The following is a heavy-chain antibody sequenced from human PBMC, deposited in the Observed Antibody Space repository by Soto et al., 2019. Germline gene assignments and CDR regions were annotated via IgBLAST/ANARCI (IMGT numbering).Heavy chain of an antibody. CDR3: ARCGPYYYDSSGYYHSIHFDY. V-gene: IGHV4-39*01. CDR1: GGSISSSSYY. D-gene: IGHD3-22*01. J-gene: IGHJ4*02. Sequence: SETLSLTCTVSGGSISSSSYYWGWIRQPPGKGLEWIGSIYYSGSTYYNPSLKSRVTISVDTSKNQFSLKLSSVTAADTAVYYCARCGPYYYDSSGYYHSIHFDYWGQGTLVTVSS. CDR2: IYYSGST.